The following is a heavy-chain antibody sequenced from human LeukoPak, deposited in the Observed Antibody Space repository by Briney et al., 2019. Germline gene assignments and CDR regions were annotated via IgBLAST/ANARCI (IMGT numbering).Heavy chain of an antibody. CDR3: ANGVVVGYSSSSYFDY. CDR2: IYYSGST. J-gene: IGHJ4*02. CDR1: GGSISSGGYY. V-gene: IGHV4-31*03. D-gene: IGHD6-6*01. Sequence: SETLSLTCTVSGGSISSGGYYWSWIRQHPGKGLEWIGYIYYSGSTYYNPSLKSRVTISVDTSKNQFSLKPSSVTAADTAVYYCANGVVVGYSSSSYFDYWGQGTLVTVSS.